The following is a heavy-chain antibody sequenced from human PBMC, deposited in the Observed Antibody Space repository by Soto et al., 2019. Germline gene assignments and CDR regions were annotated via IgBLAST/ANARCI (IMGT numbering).Heavy chain of an antibody. D-gene: IGHD3-16*01. V-gene: IGHV4-39*01. CDR1: GGSISSSSYH. CDR2: IDYSGST. Sequence: QLQLQESGPGLVTPSETLALTCTVSGGSISSSSYHWGWIRQPPGGRLEWIGTIDYSGSTYYNPSLMSRVTISEDTSKNQFSLKLSSVTAADTAVYFCARRKNIGGGDFDYWGQGTLVTVSS. CDR3: ARRKNIGGGDFDY. J-gene: IGHJ4*02.